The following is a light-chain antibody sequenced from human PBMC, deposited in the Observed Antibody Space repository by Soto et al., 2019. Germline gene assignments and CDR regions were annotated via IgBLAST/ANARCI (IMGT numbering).Light chain of an antibody. Sequence: QSVLAQPGYVSGPPGQSITMSCTGTTSHVGGYNYVSWYQQHPGKAPKLMIYEVSNRPSGVSNRFSGSKSGNTASLTISGLQDEDEADYYCSSYTSSSTYVFGTGTKSPS. J-gene: IGLJ1*01. CDR3: SSYTSSSTYV. CDR2: EVS. CDR1: TSHVGGYNY. V-gene: IGLV2-14*01.